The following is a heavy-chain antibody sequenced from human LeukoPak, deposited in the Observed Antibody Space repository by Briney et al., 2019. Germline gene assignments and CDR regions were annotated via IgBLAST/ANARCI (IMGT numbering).Heavy chain of an antibody. CDR1: GFTFSDYY. Sequence: GGSLRLSCAASGFTFSDYYMSWIRQAPGKGLEWVANIKQDGSEKYYVDSVKGRFTISRDNAKNSVFLQMDSLRAEDTAVYYCARGPTNGQAFDYWGQGTLVSVSS. D-gene: IGHD2-8*01. CDR3: ARGPTNGQAFDY. J-gene: IGHJ4*02. CDR2: IKQDGSEK. V-gene: IGHV3-7*01.